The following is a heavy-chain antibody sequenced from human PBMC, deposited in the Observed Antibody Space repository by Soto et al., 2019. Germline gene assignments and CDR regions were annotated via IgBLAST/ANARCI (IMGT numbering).Heavy chain of an antibody. CDR3: ARDRDNRYSSSSRGGSEYFQH. J-gene: IGHJ1*01. CDR2: IKQDGSEK. V-gene: IGHV3-7*03. CDR1: GFTFSSYW. Sequence: PGGSLRLSCAASGFTFSSYWMSWVRQAPGKGLEWVANIKQDGSEKYYVDSVKGRFTISRDNAKNSLYLQMSSLRAEDTAVYYCARDRDNRYSSSSRGGSEYFQHWGQGTLVTVS. D-gene: IGHD6-6*01.